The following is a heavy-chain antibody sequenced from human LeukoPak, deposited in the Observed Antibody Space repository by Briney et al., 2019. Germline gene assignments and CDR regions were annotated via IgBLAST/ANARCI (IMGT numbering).Heavy chain of an antibody. D-gene: IGHD6-19*01. Sequence: SVKVSCKASGGTFSSYAISWVRQAPGQGLEWMGGIIPIFGTANYAQKFQGRVTIITDESTSTAYMELSSLRSEDTAVYYCAGSAGYSSGWAQRFDYWGQGTLVTVSS. V-gene: IGHV1-69*05. J-gene: IGHJ4*02. CDR3: AGSAGYSSGWAQRFDY. CDR1: GGTFSSYA. CDR2: IIPIFGTA.